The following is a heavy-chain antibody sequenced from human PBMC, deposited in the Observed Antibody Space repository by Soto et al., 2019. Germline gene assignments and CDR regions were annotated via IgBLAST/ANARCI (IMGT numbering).Heavy chain of an antibody. J-gene: IGHJ6*02. Sequence: PGESLKIWCKTSGYRFTVYGIAWVRQMPGKGVELMGIIHRFXSETRYSPSFQCQVTISADRSISTAYLQWTSLQASDTAIYYCARPTPPSSGWTFGMDVGGHGTTVTVSS. CDR3: ARPTPPSSGWTFGMDV. CDR2: IHRFXSET. V-gene: IGHV5-51*01. CDR1: GYRFTVYG. D-gene: IGHD6-19*01.